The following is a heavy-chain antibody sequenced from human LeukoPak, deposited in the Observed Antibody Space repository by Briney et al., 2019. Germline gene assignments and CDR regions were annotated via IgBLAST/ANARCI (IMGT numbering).Heavy chain of an antibody. CDR3: AKNYESGRGVPYGMDV. D-gene: IGHD3-10*01. CDR2: TKKDGGEK. CDR1: GFTFSIYW. J-gene: IGHJ6*02. V-gene: IGHV3-7*05. Sequence: GGSLRLSCAASGFTFSIYWMSWVRQAPGKGLEWVANTKKDGGEKYYVDSVKGRFTIFRDNAKNSLHLQMNTLRVEDTAVYYCAKNYESGRGVPYGMDVWGQGTTVTVSS.